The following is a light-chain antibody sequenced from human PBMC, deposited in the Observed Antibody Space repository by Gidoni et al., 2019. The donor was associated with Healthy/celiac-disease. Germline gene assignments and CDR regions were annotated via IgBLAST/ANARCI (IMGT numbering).Light chain of an antibody. CDR3: QQRSKLPRT. V-gene: IGKV3-11*01. J-gene: IGKJ1*01. Sequence: EIVLTQSPANLSFSQVERATLSCRASQSVSSYLAWYQQKPCQSPSLLIYDASNRATGIPAMFSVSGSVTDFTLTISILVPEDFAFYYCQQRSKLPRTFGQGTKVEIK. CDR1: QSVSSY. CDR2: DAS.